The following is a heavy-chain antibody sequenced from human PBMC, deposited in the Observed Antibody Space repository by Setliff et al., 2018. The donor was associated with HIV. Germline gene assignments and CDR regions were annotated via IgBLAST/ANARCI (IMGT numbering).Heavy chain of an antibody. J-gene: IGHJ4*02. CDR1: GGSISTYF. Sequence: SETLSLTCTVSGGSISTYFWSWVRQTPGKGLEWIGYIYYSGSSKNTPSLKSRVTISVDTPKNEFSLKLSSMTAADTAVYYCARGIAVAGPYFDYWGQGTLVTVSS. CDR3: ARGIAVAGPYFDY. V-gene: IGHV4-59*01. D-gene: IGHD6-19*01. CDR2: IYYSGSS.